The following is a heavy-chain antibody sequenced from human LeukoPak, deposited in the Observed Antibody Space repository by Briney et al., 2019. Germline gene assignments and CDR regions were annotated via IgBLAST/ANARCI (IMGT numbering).Heavy chain of an antibody. CDR2: INHSGST. CDR1: GGSFSGYY. J-gene: IGHJ4*02. Sequence: PSETLSLTCAVYGGSFSGYYWSWIRQPPGKGLEWIGEINHSGSTYYNPSLKSRVTISVDTSKNQFSLKLSSVTAADTAVYYCAREGSKTYYYDSSGYYAYWGQGTLVTVSS. V-gene: IGHV4-34*01. D-gene: IGHD3-22*01. CDR3: AREGSKTYYYDSSGYYAY.